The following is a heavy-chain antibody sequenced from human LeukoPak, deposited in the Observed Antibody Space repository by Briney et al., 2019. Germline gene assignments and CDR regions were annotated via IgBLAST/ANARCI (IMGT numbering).Heavy chain of an antibody. D-gene: IGHD6-13*01. CDR1: GFTFSSYW. J-gene: IGHJ5*02. CDR3: ARKGGSSWDHWFDP. Sequence: PGGSLRLSCAASGFTFSSYWMSWVRQAPGKGLEWVANIKQDGSEKYYVDSVKGRFTISRDNAKNSLYLQMNSLRAEDTAVYYCARKGGSSWDHWFDPWGQGTLVTVSS. V-gene: IGHV3-7*01. CDR2: IKQDGSEK.